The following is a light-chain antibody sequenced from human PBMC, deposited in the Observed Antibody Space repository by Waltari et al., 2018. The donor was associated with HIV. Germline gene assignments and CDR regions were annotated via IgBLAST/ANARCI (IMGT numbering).Light chain of an antibody. Sequence: QSALTQPPSASGSPGQSVTISCTGTSSDVGGSKYVSWNQQHPGKAPKLMIYEVNKRPSGVPDRFSGSKSANTASLTVSGLQADDEADYYCNSYAGSNNWVFGGGTKLTVL. CDR1: SSDVGGSKY. J-gene: IGLJ3*02. CDR3: NSYAGSNNWV. CDR2: EVN. V-gene: IGLV2-8*01.